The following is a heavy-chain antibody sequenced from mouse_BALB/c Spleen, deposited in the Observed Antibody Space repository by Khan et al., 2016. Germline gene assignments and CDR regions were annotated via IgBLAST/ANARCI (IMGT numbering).Heavy chain of an antibody. J-gene: IGHJ4*01. Sequence: EVELVESGGGLVKPGGSLRLSCAASGFTFSVYYMYWVRQTPEKRLEWVATISDGGTYTYYPDSVKGRFTISRDNAKNILYLQMSSLKSEDTAMYYCARDRYGKHYYAMDYWGQGTSVTVSS. CDR2: ISDGGTYT. D-gene: IGHD2-1*01. CDR1: GFTFSVYY. V-gene: IGHV5-4*02. CDR3: ARDRYGKHYYAMDY.